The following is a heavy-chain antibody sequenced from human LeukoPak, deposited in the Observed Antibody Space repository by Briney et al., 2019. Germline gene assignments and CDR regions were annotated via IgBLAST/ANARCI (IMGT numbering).Heavy chain of an antibody. CDR2: INPNTGGT. CDR3: ARIGGAHNFDY. Sequence: ASVKVSCRASGYTFTAYYMHWVRQAPGQGLEWMGRINPNTGGTNYAQKFQGRVTMTGDTSISTAYMELSRLTSDDTAVYYCARIGGAHNFDYWGQGTLVTVSS. D-gene: IGHD3-16*01. V-gene: IGHV1-2*06. CDR1: GYTFTAYY. J-gene: IGHJ4*02.